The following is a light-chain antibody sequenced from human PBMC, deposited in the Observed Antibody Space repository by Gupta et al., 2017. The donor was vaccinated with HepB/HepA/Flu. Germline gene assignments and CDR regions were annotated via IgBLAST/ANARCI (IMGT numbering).Light chain of an antibody. CDR2: AAS. CDR1: QSISSY. J-gene: IGKJ4*01. CDR3: QQSYSTPQVT. V-gene: IGKV1-39*01. Sequence: DIQMTQSTSSLSASVGDRVTITCRASQSISSYLSWYQQKPGKAPKLLIYAASSLQSGVPSRFSGSGSGTDFTLTISSLQPEDFATYYCQQSYSTPQVTFGGGTKVEIK.